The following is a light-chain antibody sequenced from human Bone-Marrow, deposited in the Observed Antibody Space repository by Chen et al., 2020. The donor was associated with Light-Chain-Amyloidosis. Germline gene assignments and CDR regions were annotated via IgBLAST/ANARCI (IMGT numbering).Light chain of an antibody. CDR1: QTISSNY. CDR2: GSS. Sequence: IVLTQSPGTLSLSPGEGANLSCKASQTISSNYLTWYQKKFGQAPRLLIYGSSSRATGIPDRFTGSGSGTDFTLTINRLEPEDFEMYYCQQYGTSPLAFGGGTKVEIK. CDR3: QQYGTSPLA. V-gene: IGKV3-20*01. J-gene: IGKJ4*01.